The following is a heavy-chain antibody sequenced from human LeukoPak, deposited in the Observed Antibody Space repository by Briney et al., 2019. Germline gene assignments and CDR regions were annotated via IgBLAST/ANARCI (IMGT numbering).Heavy chain of an antibody. J-gene: IGHJ6*02. Sequence: SVKVSCKASGYTFTGYYMHWVRQAPGQGLEWMGRIIPILGIANYAQKFQGRVTITADKSTSTAYMELSSLRSEDTAVYYCARDQLAYCGGDCSYYYGMDVWGQGTTVTVSS. D-gene: IGHD2-21*02. CDR3: ARDQLAYCGGDCSYYYGMDV. V-gene: IGHV1-69*04. CDR1: GYTFTGYY. CDR2: IIPILGIA.